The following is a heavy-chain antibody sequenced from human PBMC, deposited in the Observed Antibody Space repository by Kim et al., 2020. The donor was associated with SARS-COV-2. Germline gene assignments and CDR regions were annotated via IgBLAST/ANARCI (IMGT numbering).Heavy chain of an antibody. CDR1: GFTFGDYA. V-gene: IGHV3-49*03. CDR2: IRSKAYGGTT. J-gene: IGHJ6*02. CDR3: TRLDDYGDYPYYYYGRDV. D-gene: IGHD4-17*01. Sequence: GGYLRLSCTASGFTFGDYAMSWFRQAPGKGLEWVGFIRSKAYGGTTEYAASVKGRFTISRDDSKSIAYLQMNSLKTEDTAVYYCTRLDDYGDYPYYYYGRDVGRQDTTVTVSS.